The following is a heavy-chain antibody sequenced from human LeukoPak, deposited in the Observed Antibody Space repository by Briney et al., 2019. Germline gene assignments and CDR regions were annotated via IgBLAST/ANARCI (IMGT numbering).Heavy chain of an antibody. CDR1: GYTFTSYG. V-gene: IGHV1-18*01. J-gene: IGHJ6*03. CDR3: ARAHGSGYYQYYYYYYMDV. CDR2: ISAYNGNT. D-gene: IGHD3-22*01. Sequence: ASVKVSCKASGYTFTSYGISWVRQAPGQGLEWMGWISAYNGNTNYAQKLQGRVTMTTDTSTSTAYMELRSLRSDDTAVYYCARAHGSGYYQYYYYYYMDVWGKGTTVTISS.